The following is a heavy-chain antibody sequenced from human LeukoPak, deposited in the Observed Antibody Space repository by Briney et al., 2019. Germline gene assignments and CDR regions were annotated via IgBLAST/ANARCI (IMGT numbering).Heavy chain of an antibody. D-gene: IGHD6-13*01. CDR1: GHTLTVHY. CDR3: AREGQLGLDN. CDR2: ITLHSGDT. V-gene: IGHV1-2*02. Sequence: ASVKVSCKASGHTLTVHYIHWVRQGPGQGLEWLGWITLHSGDTHYAQKYQGRLSMSSDTSISTGYMELSRLQFDDTAIYYCAREGQLGLDNWGQGTLVTISS. J-gene: IGHJ1*01.